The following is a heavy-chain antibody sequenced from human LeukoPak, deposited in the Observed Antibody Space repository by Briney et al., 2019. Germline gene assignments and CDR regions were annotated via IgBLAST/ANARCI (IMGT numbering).Heavy chain of an antibody. D-gene: IGHD2-15*01. CDR1: GYSISSGYY. V-gene: IGHV4-61*01. J-gene: IGHJ5*02. Sequence: SETLSLTCTVSGYSISSGYYWSWIRQPPGKGLEWIGYIYYSGSTNYNPSLKSRVTISVDTSKKQFSLKLISVTAADSAVYYCARGGYCSGGRCYSYWLDPWGQGTLVTVSS. CDR2: IYYSGST. CDR3: ARGGYCSGGRCYSYWLDP.